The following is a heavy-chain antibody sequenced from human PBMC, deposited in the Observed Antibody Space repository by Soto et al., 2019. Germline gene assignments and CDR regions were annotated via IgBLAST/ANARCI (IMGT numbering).Heavy chain of an antibody. V-gene: IGHV1-18*01. CDR3: ARDPHEFWTSYWFDP. CDR2: ISAYDGKT. J-gene: IGHJ5*02. Sequence: GASVKVSCKTSGYTFNTYGINWVRQDTGQGLELMGWISAYDGKTTYAEKFQGRVTLTTDTSTSTAYMELRSLRSDDTAIYYCARDPHEFWTSYWFDPWGQVTPVTVSS. CDR1: GYTFNTYG. D-gene: IGHD3-3*01.